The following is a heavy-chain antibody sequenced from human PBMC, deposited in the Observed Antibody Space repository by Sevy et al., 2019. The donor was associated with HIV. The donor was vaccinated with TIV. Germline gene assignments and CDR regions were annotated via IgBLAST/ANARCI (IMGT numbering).Heavy chain of an antibody. CDR1: GFTFSTYA. CDR3: VINYDFWSGFPSAYV. J-gene: IGHJ6*02. D-gene: IGHD3-3*01. Sequence: GGSLRLSCAASGFTFSTYAMSWVRQAPGKGLEWVSAISGSGDSTYYASSVKGRFTISRDNSKNTLYLEMNSLRAEDTALYYCVINYDFWSGFPSAYVWGQGTTVTVSS. CDR2: ISGSGDST. V-gene: IGHV3-23*01.